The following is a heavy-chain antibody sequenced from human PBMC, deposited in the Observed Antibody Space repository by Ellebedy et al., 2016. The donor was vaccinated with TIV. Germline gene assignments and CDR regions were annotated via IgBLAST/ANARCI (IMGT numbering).Heavy chain of an antibody. CDR3: ARDLGYCSGGSCYSGGSDY. J-gene: IGHJ4*02. D-gene: IGHD2-15*01. Sequence: GESLKISCAASGFTFSSYGMHWVRQAPGKGLEWVAVIWYDGSNKYYADSVKGRFTISRDNSKNTLYLQMNSLRAEDTAVYYCARDLGYCSGGSCYSGGSDYWGQGTLVTVSS. CDR2: IWYDGSNK. CDR1: GFTFSSYG. V-gene: IGHV3-33*01.